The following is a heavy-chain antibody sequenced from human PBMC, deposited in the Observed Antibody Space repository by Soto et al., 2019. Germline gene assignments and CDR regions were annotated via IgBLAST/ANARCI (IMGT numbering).Heavy chain of an antibody. CDR3: TTDDPINKS. CDR2: IKSKTNGGTT. J-gene: IGHJ5*02. CDR1: GFTFSNAW. Sequence: EVQLVESGGGLVKSGESLRLSCAASGFTFSNAWMSWVRQAPGKGLEWVGRIKSKTNGGTTDYAAPVKGRFTISRDDSKSTLYLQMNSLKSEHTAVYYCTTDDPINKSWGQGTLVTVSS. V-gene: IGHV3-15*01.